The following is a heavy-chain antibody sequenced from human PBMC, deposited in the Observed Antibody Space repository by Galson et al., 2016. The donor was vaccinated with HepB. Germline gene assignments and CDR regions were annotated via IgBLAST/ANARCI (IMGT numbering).Heavy chain of an antibody. Sequence: SVKVSCKASGYTFTSYYIYWVRQAPGRGLEWVGVINPTGGSTDFAPRFQDRVTLTRDTSTGTVYMELTSLTPDDTAVYYCARDYGAGGFYYFDYWGQGTLITVSS. CDR3: ARDYGAGGFYYFDY. V-gene: IGHV1-46*01. D-gene: IGHD6-13*01. J-gene: IGHJ4*02. CDR2: INPTGGST. CDR1: GYTFTSYY.